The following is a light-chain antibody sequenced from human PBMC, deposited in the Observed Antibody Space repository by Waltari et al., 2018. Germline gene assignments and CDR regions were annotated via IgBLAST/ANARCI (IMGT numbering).Light chain of an antibody. V-gene: IGKV1-5*03. Sequence: DIQMTQPPSTLSASVGDRVIITCRASQSISKWLAWYQQKPGKAPNLLIYKASTLESGVPSRFSGSGSGTDFSLTIRSLQPDDFATYYGQQYNSYSLLTFGGGTKIEIK. J-gene: IGKJ4*01. CDR2: KAS. CDR3: QQYNSYSLLT. CDR1: QSISKW.